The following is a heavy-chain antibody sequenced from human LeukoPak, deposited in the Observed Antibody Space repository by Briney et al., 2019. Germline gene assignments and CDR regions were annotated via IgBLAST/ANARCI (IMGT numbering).Heavy chain of an antibody. Sequence: ASVKVSCRASGYTFTGYYMHWVRQAPGQGLEWMGWINPNSGNTGYAQKFQGRVTITRNTSISTAYMELSSLRSEDTAVYYCARGGKRTWNNWFDPWGQGTLVTVSS. CDR3: ARGGKRTWNNWFDP. CDR2: INPNSGNT. CDR1: GYTFTGYY. D-gene: IGHD1-26*01. J-gene: IGHJ5*02. V-gene: IGHV1-8*03.